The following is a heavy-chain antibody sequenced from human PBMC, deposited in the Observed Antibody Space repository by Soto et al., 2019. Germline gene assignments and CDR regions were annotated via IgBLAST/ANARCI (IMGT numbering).Heavy chain of an antibody. Sequence: PGGSLRLSCVASGLTFSHAWMSWVRQAPGKGLEWIGRIEAQADGGTTDYAAPVKGRFTISRDHSTHTFFLEMNSLKTEDTGVYYCTRDQAYSSAVWGQGTLVTVSS. D-gene: IGHD2-21*01. CDR1: GLTFSHAW. CDR2: IEAQADGGTT. J-gene: IGHJ4*02. V-gene: IGHV3-15*04. CDR3: TRDQAYSSAV.